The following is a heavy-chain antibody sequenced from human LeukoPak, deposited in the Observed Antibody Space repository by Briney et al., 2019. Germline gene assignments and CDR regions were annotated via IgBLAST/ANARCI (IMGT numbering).Heavy chain of an antibody. CDR2: INGGNGNT. CDR1: GYTFTSYA. Sequence: ASVKVSCKASGYTFTSYAMHWVRQAPGQRLEWMGWINGGNGNTKYSQEFQGRVTITRDTPASTAYMELRSLRSDDTAVYYCARTISWFGFIFDYWGQGTLVTVSS. CDR3: ARTISWFGFIFDY. J-gene: IGHJ4*02. V-gene: IGHV1-3*01. D-gene: IGHD3-10*01.